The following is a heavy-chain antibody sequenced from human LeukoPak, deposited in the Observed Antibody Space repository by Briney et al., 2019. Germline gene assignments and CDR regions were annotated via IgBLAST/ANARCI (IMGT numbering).Heavy chain of an antibody. CDR3: AKDPARGYSYGWNPGAFDI. CDR1: GFTFSSYA. Sequence: PGGSLRLSCAASGFTFSSYAMSWVRQAPGKGLEWVSAISGCGGSTYYADSVKGRFTISRDNSKNTLYLQMNSLRAEDTAVYYCAKDPARGYSYGWNPGAFDIWGQGTMVTVSS. J-gene: IGHJ3*02. D-gene: IGHD5-18*01. V-gene: IGHV3-23*01. CDR2: ISGCGGST.